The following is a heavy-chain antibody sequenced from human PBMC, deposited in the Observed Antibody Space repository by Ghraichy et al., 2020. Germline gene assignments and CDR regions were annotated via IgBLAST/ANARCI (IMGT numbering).Heavy chain of an antibody. Sequence: SETLSLTCTVSGGSISSYYWSWIRQPPGKGLEWIGYIYYSGSTKYNPSLKSRVTISVDTSKNQFSLKLSSVTAADTAVYYCARRSPVVGATYGWAFDIWGQGTMVNVSS. CDR2: IYYSGST. V-gene: IGHV4-59*01. J-gene: IGHJ3*02. CDR3: ARRSPVVGATYGWAFDI. D-gene: IGHD1-26*01. CDR1: GGSISSYY.